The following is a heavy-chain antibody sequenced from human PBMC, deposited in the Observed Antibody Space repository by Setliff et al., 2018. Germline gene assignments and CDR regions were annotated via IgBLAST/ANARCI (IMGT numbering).Heavy chain of an antibody. CDR1: GYTFTSYT. V-gene: IGHV1-3*01. CDR3: ARDGFEIVVVPAAITHFDY. Sequence: ASVKVSCKASGYTFTSYTMHWVRQAPGQRLEWMGWINAGNGNTKYSQKFQGRVTITRDTSASTAYMELSSLRSEDTAVYYCARDGFEIVVVPAAITHFDYWGQGTLVTV. J-gene: IGHJ4*02. D-gene: IGHD2-2*01. CDR2: INAGNGNT.